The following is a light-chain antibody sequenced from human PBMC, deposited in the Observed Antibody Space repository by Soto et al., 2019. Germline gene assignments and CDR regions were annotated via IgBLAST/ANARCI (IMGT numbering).Light chain of an antibody. CDR3: QQSYNSPQT. J-gene: IGKJ1*01. CDR2: AAS. V-gene: IGKV1-39*01. Sequence: DIRMTQSPSSLSASIGDRVTITCRAIQTISDFLNWYQHKPGKAPKLLIYAASSLQSGVPSRFSGSGSGTDFTLTISSLQPEDFATYSCQQSYNSPQTFGRGTKVDIK. CDR1: QTISDF.